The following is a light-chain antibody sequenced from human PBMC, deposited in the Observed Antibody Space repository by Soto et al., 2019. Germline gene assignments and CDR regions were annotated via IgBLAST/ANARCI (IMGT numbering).Light chain of an antibody. V-gene: IGKV1-5*01. CDR3: QQYNSYSWT. J-gene: IGKJ1*01. Sequence: DIQMTQSPSSLSASVGDRVTITCRASQSISTYLYWYQQKPGKAPKLLIYAASSLQSGVPSRFGGSGSGTEFTLTISSLQPDDFAIYYCQQYNSYSWTFGQGTKVDIK. CDR2: AAS. CDR1: QSISTY.